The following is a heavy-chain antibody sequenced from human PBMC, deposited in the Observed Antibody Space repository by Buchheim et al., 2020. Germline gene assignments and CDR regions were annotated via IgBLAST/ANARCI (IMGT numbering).Heavy chain of an antibody. D-gene: IGHD2-21*02. V-gene: IGHV3-23*01. CDR1: GFSFSNYA. CDR2: LSGSGGRT. CDR3: AKEPSTAGQDWYFDL. Sequence: EVQLLESGGGLVQPGGSLRLSCVASGFSFSNYAMNWVRQAPGKGMEWVSGLSGSGGRTSNADSVKGRFTISRDNSKNTLYLQMRGLRAEDTALYYCAKEPSTAGQDWYFDLWGRGTL. J-gene: IGHJ2*01.